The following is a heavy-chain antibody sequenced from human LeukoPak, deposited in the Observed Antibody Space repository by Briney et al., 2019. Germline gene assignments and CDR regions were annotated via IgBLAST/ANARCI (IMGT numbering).Heavy chain of an antibody. CDR2: ISSSGTTI. Sequence: PGGSLRLSRAASGFTFGDYYMTWIRQAPGKGLEWVSYISSSGTTIYYADSVKGRFTISRDNAKNSLYLQMDSLRAEETAVYFCARGVTMVVSSRAFDLWGQGTLVTVSS. V-gene: IGHV3-11*04. CDR1: GFTFGDYY. D-gene: IGHD4/OR15-4a*01. CDR3: ARGVTMVVSSRAFDL. J-gene: IGHJ3*01.